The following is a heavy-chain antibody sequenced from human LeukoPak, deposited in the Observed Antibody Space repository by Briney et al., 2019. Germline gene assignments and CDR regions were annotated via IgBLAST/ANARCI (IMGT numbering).Heavy chain of an antibody. Sequence: GGSLRLSCAASGFTFSSYAMSWVRQAPGKGLEWVSAISGSGGSTYYADSVKGRFTISRDNSKNTLFQQMNSLRAEDTAVYYCAKDLCSGGSCYVADYWGQGTLVTVSS. D-gene: IGHD2-15*01. CDR3: AKDLCSGGSCYVADY. CDR1: GFTFSSYA. V-gene: IGHV3-23*01. J-gene: IGHJ4*02. CDR2: ISGSGGST.